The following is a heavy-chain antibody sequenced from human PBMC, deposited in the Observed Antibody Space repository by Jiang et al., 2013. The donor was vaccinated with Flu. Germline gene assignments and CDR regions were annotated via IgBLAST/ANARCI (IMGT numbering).Heavy chain of an antibody. D-gene: IGHD3-3*01. V-gene: IGHV1-2*02. Sequence: SGAEVKKPGASVTVSCKASGYNFNGYYMHWLRLAPGQGLEWMGWINSDADSGDTKYSQKFQGRVTMTSDTSISTAYMELRGLRSDDAAVYYCARGLTTYDSWSDDWFDPWGQGTLVTVSS. J-gene: IGHJ5*02. CDR3: ARGLTTYDSWSDDWFDP. CDR1: GYNFNGYY. CDR2: INSDADSGDT.